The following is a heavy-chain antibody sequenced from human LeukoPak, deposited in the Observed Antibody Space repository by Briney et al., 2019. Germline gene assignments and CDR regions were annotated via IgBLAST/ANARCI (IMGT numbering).Heavy chain of an antibody. V-gene: IGHV3-48*03. CDR3: ATGGLRIY. J-gene: IGHJ4*02. CDR2: ISSSSISI. Sequence: GGSLRLSCVASGFTFSSYEINWVRQTPGKGLEWVSYISSSSISIDYAGSGKCRFSISRDNTKNSLYLKMNSLKAKDAAIYDCATGGLRIYWGQGTLVTVSS. CDR1: GFTFSSYE. D-gene: IGHD5-12*01.